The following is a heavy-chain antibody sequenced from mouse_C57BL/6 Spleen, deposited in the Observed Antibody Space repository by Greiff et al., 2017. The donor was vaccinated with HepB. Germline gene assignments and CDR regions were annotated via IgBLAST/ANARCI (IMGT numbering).Heavy chain of an antibody. J-gene: IGHJ1*03. CDR3: ARGTVVAGDFDV. V-gene: IGHV5-15*01. Sequence: EVKLVESGGGLVQPGGSLKLSCAASGFTFSDYGMAWVRQAPRKGPEWVAFISNLAYSIYYADTVTGRFTISRENAKNTLYLEMSSLRSEDTAMYYCARGTVVAGDFDVWGTGTTVTVSS. CDR1: GFTFSDYG. D-gene: IGHD1-1*01. CDR2: ISNLAYSI.